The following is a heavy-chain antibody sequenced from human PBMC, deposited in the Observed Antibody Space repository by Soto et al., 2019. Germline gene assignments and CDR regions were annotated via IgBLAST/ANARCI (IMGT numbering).Heavy chain of an antibody. CDR1: GYTFTVYY. J-gene: IGHJ4*02. D-gene: IGHD1-7*01. Sequence: ASVKVSCKASGYTFTVYYMHWVRQAPGQGLEWMGWISAYNGNTNHAQKLQGRVTMTTDTSTSTAYMELRSLTSDDTAVYYCTRAGASDWNYVSTSSWGQGTLVTVSS. CDR2: ISAYNGNT. CDR3: TRAGASDWNYVSTSS. V-gene: IGHV1-18*04.